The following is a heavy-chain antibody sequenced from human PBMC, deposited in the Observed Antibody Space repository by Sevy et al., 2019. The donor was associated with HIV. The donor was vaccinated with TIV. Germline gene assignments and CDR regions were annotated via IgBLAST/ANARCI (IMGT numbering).Heavy chain of an antibody. CDR1: DDSINSYY. CDR2: IYNNIGST. D-gene: IGHD2-2*01. V-gene: IGHV4-59*08. Sequence: SETLSLTCSVSDDSINSYYWSWIRQPPGKGLEWIGYIYNNIGSTSYNPSLTSRVTISVDTSKNHFSLKLTSLTAADTAIYYGASGGVVIGTAATPGLDFWGLGSLVTVSS. CDR3: ASGGVVIGTAATPGLDF. J-gene: IGHJ4*02.